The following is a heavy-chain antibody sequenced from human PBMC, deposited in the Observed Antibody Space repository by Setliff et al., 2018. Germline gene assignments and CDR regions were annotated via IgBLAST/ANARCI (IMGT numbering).Heavy chain of an antibody. CDR2: ISYTGST. V-gene: IGHV4-59*08. CDR1: FYSIFSTY. D-gene: IGHD2-8*02. Sequence: LSLPCSVSFYSIFSTYWSWIRQSPGRGLEWIAYISYTGSTNYNPSLKSRVTISLDTSKNHFSLNLRSVTAADTAVYYCARLSPYNTGPPFDYWGQGTLVTVSS. J-gene: IGHJ4*02. CDR3: ARLSPYNTGPPFDY.